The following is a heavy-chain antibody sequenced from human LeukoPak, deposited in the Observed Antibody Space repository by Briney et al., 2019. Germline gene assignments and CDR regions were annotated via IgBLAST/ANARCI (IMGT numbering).Heavy chain of an antibody. D-gene: IGHD5-12*01. CDR1: GFTFRSYS. V-gene: IGHV3-23*01. J-gene: IGHJ5*02. Sequence: GGSLRLPCAASGFTFRSYSMAWVRLAPGQGLEWVSVIRGGADDTSYADSVKGRFTISRDNSKNTLFLQMDGLRVEDTAVYYCATSGFSGYDHPSWGQGTLVTVSS. CDR2: IRGGADDT. CDR3: ATSGFSGYDHPS.